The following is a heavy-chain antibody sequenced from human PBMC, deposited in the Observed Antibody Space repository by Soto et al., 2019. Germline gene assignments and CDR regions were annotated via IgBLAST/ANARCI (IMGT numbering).Heavy chain of an antibody. CDR1: GGTISGYY. V-gene: IGHV4-4*07. D-gene: IGHD3-3*01. CDR2: IYSSGST. Sequence: QVQLQESGPGLVKPSETLSLNCTVTGGTISGYYWTWIRQSAGGGLEWIGRIYSSGSTNYNPSLKSRFTISLDTSSNHFSLRLSSVTAADTAVYYCARGQRFSDWFDPWGQGTLVTVSS. CDR3: ARGQRFSDWFDP. J-gene: IGHJ5*02.